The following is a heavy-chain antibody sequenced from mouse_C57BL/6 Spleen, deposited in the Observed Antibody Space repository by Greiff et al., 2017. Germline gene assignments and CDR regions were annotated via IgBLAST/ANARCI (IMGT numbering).Heavy chain of an antibody. CDR1: GFTFSDYG. J-gene: IGHJ1*03. CDR3: ARPGNSNYEYFDV. V-gene: IGHV5-17*01. D-gene: IGHD2-5*01. CDR2: ISSGSSTI. Sequence: EVKLVESGGGLVKPGASLKLSCAASGFTFSDYGMHWVRQAPEKGLEWVAYISSGSSTIYYEDTVKGRFTITRDNAKNTLFLQMTSLRSEDTAMYYCARPGNSNYEYFDVWGTGTTVTVSS.